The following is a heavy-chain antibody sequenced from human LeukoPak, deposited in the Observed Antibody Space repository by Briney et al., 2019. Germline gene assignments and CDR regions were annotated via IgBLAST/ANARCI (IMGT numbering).Heavy chain of an antibody. J-gene: IGHJ4*02. Sequence: SVKVSCKASGGTISSYAISWVRQAPGQGLEWMGGIIPIFGTANYAQKFQGRVTITADESTSTAYMELSSLRSEDTAVYYCASSIAAAGLDYWGQGTLVTVSS. V-gene: IGHV1-69*01. CDR2: IIPIFGTA. CDR1: GGTISSYA. CDR3: ASSIAAAGLDY. D-gene: IGHD6-13*01.